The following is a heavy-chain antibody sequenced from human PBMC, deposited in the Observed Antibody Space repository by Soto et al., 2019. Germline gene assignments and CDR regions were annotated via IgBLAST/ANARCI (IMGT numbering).Heavy chain of an antibody. D-gene: IGHD4-4*01. Sequence: QVQLVQSGAEVKKPGASVKVSCKASGYTFTSYGISWVRQAPGQGLEWMGWITGYNGKTNYAQKLQGRVTMTTDTSTGTAHMELRSLRSDDTAVYYCARAETTVTSGRYYGMDVRGQGTTVTVSS. CDR1: GYTFTSYG. J-gene: IGHJ6*02. CDR3: ARAETTVTSGRYYGMDV. CDR2: ITGYNGKT. V-gene: IGHV1-18*01.